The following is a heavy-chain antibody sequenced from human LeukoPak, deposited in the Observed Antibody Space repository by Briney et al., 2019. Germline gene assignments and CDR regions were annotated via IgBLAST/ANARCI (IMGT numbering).Heavy chain of an antibody. V-gene: IGHV4-59*01. J-gene: IGHJ1*01. D-gene: IGHD6-13*01. Sequence: ETLVLTCPVSCGSIRSYYWRWVREPPGKGLEWGGYIYYSGSTNYNPSLKSRVTISVDTSKNQFSLKLSSVTAADTAVYYCARDAGQYSSIVYFQHWGQGTLVTVSS. CDR3: ARDAGQYSSIVYFQH. CDR1: CGSIRSYY. CDR2: IYYSGST.